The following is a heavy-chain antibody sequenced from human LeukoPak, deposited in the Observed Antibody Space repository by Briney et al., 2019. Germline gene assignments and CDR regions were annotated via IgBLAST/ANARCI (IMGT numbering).Heavy chain of an antibody. D-gene: IGHD1-26*01. V-gene: IGHV3-11*01. CDR2: ISNTGTTI. J-gene: IGHJ4*02. CDR1: GFPFSDYY. CDR3: ARDNSGAYGN. Sequence: GGSLRLSCVASGFPFSDYYMMWIRQAPGKGLEWVSYISNTGTTIYYADSVKGRFTISRDNAKNSLYLQMNSLRAEDTAVYYCARDNSGAYGNSGQGTLVTVS.